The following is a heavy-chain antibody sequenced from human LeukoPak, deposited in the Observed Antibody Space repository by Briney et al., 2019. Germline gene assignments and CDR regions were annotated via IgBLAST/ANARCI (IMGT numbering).Heavy chain of an antibody. Sequence: GGSLRLSCAASGFTFSSYAMSWVRQAPGKGLEWVSAISGSGGSTYYADSVKGRFTISKDNSKNTLYLQMNSLRAEDTAVYYCAKDLEYYYYMDVWGKGTTVTVS. CDR2: ISGSGGST. V-gene: IGHV3-23*01. CDR1: GFTFSSYA. J-gene: IGHJ6*03. CDR3: AKDLEYYYYMDV.